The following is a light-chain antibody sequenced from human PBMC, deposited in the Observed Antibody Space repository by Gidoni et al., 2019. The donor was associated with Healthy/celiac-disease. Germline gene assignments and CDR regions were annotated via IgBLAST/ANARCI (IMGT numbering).Light chain of an antibody. CDR2: KAS. J-gene: IGKJ2*01. V-gene: IGKV1-5*03. CDR3: QQYNSYLVT. Sequence: DIQMTKSPSTLSASVGDRVTITCRASQSISSWLAWYQQKPGKAPKLLFYKASSLESGVPSRFSGSGSGTAFTLTISSLQPDDFATYYCQQYNSYLVTFGQGTKLEIK. CDR1: QSISSW.